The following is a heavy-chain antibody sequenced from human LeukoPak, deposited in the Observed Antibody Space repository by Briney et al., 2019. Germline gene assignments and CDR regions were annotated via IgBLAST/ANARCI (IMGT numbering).Heavy chain of an antibody. V-gene: IGHV1-69*13. CDR2: IIPIFGTA. CDR3: ASLYCGILSGHQRNDY. J-gene: IGHJ4*02. CDR1: GGTFSSYA. Sequence: SVKVSCKASGGTFSSYAISWVRQAPGQGLEWMGGIIPIFGTANYAQKFQGRVTITADESTSTAYMELSSLRSEDTAVYYCASLYCGILSGHQRNDYWGQGTLVTVSS. D-gene: IGHD3-9*01.